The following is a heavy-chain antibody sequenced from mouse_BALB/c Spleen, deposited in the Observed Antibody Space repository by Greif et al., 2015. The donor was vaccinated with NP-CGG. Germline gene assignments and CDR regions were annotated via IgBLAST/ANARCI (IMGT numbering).Heavy chain of an antibody. J-gene: IGHJ2*01. CDR2: IDPANGNT. Sequence: EVQVVESGAELVKPGASVKLSCTASGFNIKDTYMHWVKQRPEQGLEWIGRIDPANGNTKYDPKFQGKATITADTSSNTAYLQLSSLTSEDTAVYYCARGGYLYYFDYWGQGTTLTVSS. CDR1: GFNIKDTY. D-gene: IGHD2-3*01. V-gene: IGHV14-3*02. CDR3: ARGGYLYYFDY.